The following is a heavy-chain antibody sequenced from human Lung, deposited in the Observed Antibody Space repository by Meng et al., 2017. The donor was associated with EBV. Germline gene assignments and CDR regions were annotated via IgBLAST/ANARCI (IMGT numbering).Heavy chain of an antibody. CDR1: GGSFSGYY. J-gene: IGHJ4*02. CDR3: ARVLFDYYDSSGYYDY. V-gene: IGHV4-34*01. D-gene: IGHD3-22*01. CDR2: INHSGST. Sequence: QVQLQQWGAGLLKPSETLSLTCAVYGGSFSGYYWSWIRQPPGKGLEWIGEINHSGSTNYNPSLKSRVTISVNTSKNQFSLKLSSVTAADTAVYYCARVLFDYYDSSGYYDYWGQGTLVTVSS.